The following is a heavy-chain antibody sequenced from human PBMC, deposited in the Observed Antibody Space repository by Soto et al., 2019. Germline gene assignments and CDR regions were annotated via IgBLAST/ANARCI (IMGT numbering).Heavy chain of an antibody. V-gene: IGHV1-8*01. CDR1: GYTFTSYD. J-gene: IGHJ6*03. CDR3: ARESRGYSYGYYDYYYYMDV. D-gene: IGHD5-18*01. CDR2: MNPNSGNT. Sequence: ASVKVSFKASGYTFTSYDINWVRQATGQGLEWMGWMNPNSGNTGYAQKFQGRVTMTRNTSISTAYMELSSLRSEDTAVYYCARESRGYSYGYYDYYYYMDVWGKGTTVTVSS.